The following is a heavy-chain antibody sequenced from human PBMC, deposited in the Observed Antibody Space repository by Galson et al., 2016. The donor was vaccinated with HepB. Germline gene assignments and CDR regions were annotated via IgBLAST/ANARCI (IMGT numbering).Heavy chain of an antibody. Sequence: QSGAEVKKPGNSLRISCKVSGYSSTSYWIGWVRQMPGKGLEWMGIIDPSDSYTKYSPSFQVHVTFSADKSISTAYLQWDSLRASDTAIYYCARRAYSFGLRGGAFDIWGQGTMVTVS. CDR3: ARRAYSFGLRGGAFDI. CDR2: IDPSDSYT. V-gene: IGHV5-10-1*01. D-gene: IGHD3-16*01. J-gene: IGHJ3*02. CDR1: GYSSTSYW.